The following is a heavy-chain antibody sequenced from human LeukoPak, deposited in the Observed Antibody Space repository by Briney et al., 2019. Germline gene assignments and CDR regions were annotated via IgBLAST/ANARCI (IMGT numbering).Heavy chain of an antibody. CDR2: FDPEDGET. D-gene: IGHD5-12*01. CDR3: VRYGGHNLELDY. CDR1: GYTLTELS. J-gene: IGHJ4*02. Sequence: ASVKVSCKVSGYTLTELSMHWVRQAPGKGLEWMGGFDPEDGETIYAQKFQGRVTMTEDTSTDTAYMELTSLTSDDAAVYYCVRYGGHNLELDYWGQGTLVIVSS. V-gene: IGHV1-24*01.